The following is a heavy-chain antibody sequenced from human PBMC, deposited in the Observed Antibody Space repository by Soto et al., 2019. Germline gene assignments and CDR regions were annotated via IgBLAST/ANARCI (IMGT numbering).Heavy chain of an antibody. D-gene: IGHD4-17*01. Sequence: GGSLRLSCAASGFTFSSDAMSWVRQAPGKGLEWVSAISGSGDSTYYADSVKGRFTISRANSKNTLYLQMNSLRAEATAVYYCAKGSYMTTVTTGYFDYWGQGTLVTVSS. V-gene: IGHV3-23*01. CDR2: ISGSGDST. CDR3: AKGSYMTTVTTGYFDY. CDR1: GFTFSSDA. J-gene: IGHJ4*02.